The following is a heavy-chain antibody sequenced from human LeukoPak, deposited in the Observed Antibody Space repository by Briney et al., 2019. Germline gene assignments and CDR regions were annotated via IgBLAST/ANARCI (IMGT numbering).Heavy chain of an antibody. J-gene: IGHJ4*02. CDR1: GFTFSSHA. Sequence: PGGSLRLSCAASGFTFSSHAMSWVRQAPGKGLEWVSPISGDGGSTYYADSVKGRFTISRDNSKNTLYLQMNSLRAEDTAVYYCAKETQPYGDYPFDCWGQGTLVTVSS. V-gene: IGHV3-23*01. CDR3: AKETQPYGDYPFDC. CDR2: ISGDGGST. D-gene: IGHD4-17*01.